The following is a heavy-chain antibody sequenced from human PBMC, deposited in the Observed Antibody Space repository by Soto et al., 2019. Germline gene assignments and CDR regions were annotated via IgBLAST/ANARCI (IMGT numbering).Heavy chain of an antibody. J-gene: IGHJ4*02. D-gene: IGHD2-8*01. CDR1: GASISTYDYY. CDR2: VHYTGIT. Sequence: SETLSLTCTVSGASISTYDYYWAWVRQPPGKGLEWIGGVHYTGITYHYPSLKSRVTISVDTSKNQFSLNLTSVTAADTALYYCARQTDVYATSYFEHWGQGALVTVSS. CDR3: ARQTDVYATSYFEH. V-gene: IGHV4-39*01.